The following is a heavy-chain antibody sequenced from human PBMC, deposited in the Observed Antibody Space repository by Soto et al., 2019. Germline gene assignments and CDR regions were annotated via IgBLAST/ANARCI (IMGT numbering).Heavy chain of an antibody. CDR1: GGSISSGGYY. V-gene: IGHV4-31*03. CDR3: ARTIVVVVAAQNYTTIAKSDP. D-gene: IGHD2-15*01. CDR2: IYYSGST. J-gene: IGHJ5*02. Sequence: SETLSLTCTVSGGSISSGGYYWSWIRQHPGKGLEWIGYIYYSGSTYYNPSLKSRVTISVDTSKNQFSLKLSSVTAADTAVYYCARTIVVVVAAQNYTTIAKSDPWGQGTLVTVSS.